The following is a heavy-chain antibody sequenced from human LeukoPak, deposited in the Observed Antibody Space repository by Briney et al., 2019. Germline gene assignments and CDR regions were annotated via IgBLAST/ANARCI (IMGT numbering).Heavy chain of an antibody. Sequence: SETLSLTCTVSGVSISSGGYYWSWIRQHPGKGLEWIGYIYYSGSTYYNPSLKSRVTISVDTSKNQFSLKLSSVTAADTAVYYCARVRYYDSSGYYEYFDYWGQGTLVTVSS. J-gene: IGHJ4*02. D-gene: IGHD3-22*01. CDR1: GVSISSGGYY. CDR2: IYYSGST. V-gene: IGHV4-31*03. CDR3: ARVRYYDSSGYYEYFDY.